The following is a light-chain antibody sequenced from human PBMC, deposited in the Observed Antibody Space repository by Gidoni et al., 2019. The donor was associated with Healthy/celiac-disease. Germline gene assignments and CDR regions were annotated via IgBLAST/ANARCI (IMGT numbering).Light chain of an antibody. J-gene: IGKJ2*04. CDR1: QSISSY. CDR3: QQSYSTPMCS. Sequence: DIQMTQSPSSLSASVGDRVTITCRASQSISSYLNWYQQKPGKAPKLLIYAASSLQSGVPSSFSASGSGTDFTLTISSLQPADFATYYGQQSYSTPMCSFGQGTKLEIK. V-gene: IGKV1-39*01. CDR2: AAS.